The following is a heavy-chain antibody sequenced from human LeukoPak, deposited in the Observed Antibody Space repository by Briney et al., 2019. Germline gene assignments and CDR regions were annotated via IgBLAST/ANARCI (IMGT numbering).Heavy chain of an antibody. J-gene: IGHJ3*02. CDR2: ISYDGSNK. D-gene: IGHD5-12*01. CDR3: AKDLLEFYSGYDQGAFDI. Sequence: GGSLRLSCAASGFTFSSYAMHWVRQAPGKGLEWVAVISYDGSNKYYADSVKGRFTISRDNSKNTLYLQMNSLRAEDTAVYYCAKDLLEFYSGYDQGAFDIWGQGTMVTVSS. V-gene: IGHV3-30-3*01. CDR1: GFTFSSYA.